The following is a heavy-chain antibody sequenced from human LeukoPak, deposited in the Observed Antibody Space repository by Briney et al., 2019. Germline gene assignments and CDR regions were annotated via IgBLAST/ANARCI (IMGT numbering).Heavy chain of an antibody. CDR1: GFTFSSYA. V-gene: IGHV3-53*01. Sequence: PGGSLRLSCAASGFTFSSYAMSWVRQAPGKGLEWVSIIYSGGTTYYADSVKGRFTISRHNSNNTLYLQMNNLRAEDTAVYYCARRGDGGRSFDYWGQGTLVTVSS. CDR3: ARRGDGGRSFDY. D-gene: IGHD3-10*01. J-gene: IGHJ4*02. CDR2: IYSGGTT.